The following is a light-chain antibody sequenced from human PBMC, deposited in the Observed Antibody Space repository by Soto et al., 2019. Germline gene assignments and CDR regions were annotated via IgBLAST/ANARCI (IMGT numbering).Light chain of an antibody. CDR3: QSYDSSNVV. Sequence: NFMLTQPHSVSGSPGKTVTISCTGSSGSIASNYVQWYQQRPGSAPTTVIYEDNQRPSGVTDRFSGSIDSSSNSASLTISGLKTEDEADYYCQSYDSSNVVFGGGTKLTVL. CDR2: EDN. CDR1: SGSIASNY. J-gene: IGLJ2*01. V-gene: IGLV6-57*02.